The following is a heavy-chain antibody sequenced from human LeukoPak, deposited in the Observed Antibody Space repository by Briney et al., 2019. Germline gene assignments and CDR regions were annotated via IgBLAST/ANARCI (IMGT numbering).Heavy chain of an antibody. V-gene: IGHV4-59*01. J-gene: IGHJ4*02. CDR2: IYYSGST. D-gene: IGHD3-3*01. CDR1: GGSISSYY. Sequence: SETLSLTCTVSGGSISSYYWSWIRQPPGKGLEWIGYIYYSGSTNYNPSFKSRVTISVDTSKNQFSLKLSSVTAADTAVYYCAKSSAYYDPGYFDYWGQGTLVTVSS. CDR3: AKSSAYYDPGYFDY.